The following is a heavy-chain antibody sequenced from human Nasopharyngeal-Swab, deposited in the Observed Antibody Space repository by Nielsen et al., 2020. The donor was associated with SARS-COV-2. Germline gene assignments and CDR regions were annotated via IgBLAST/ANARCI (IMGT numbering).Heavy chain of an antibody. J-gene: IGHJ4*02. CDR1: GGSISSGDYY. CDR2: IYYSGST. D-gene: IGHD3-10*01. Sequence: SETLSLTCTVSGGSISSGDYYWSWIRQPPGKGLEWIGHIYYSGSTYYNPSLKSRVTISVDTSKNQFSLKPSSVTAADTAVYYCARTPTEEKWFGELSGDYWGQGTLVTVSS. CDR3: ARTPTEEKWFGELSGDY. V-gene: IGHV4-30-4*01.